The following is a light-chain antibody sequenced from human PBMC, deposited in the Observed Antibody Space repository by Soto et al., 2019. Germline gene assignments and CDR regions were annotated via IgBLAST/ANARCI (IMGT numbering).Light chain of an antibody. V-gene: IGKV3-20*01. CDR2: DAS. Sequence: EIVLTQSPGTLSLSPGERATLSCRASQSVSSSYLAWYQQKPGQAPRLLIYDASSRATGIPDRFSGSGSGTDFTLTISRLEPEDFAVYFCQQYGGSPLTFGQGTRLEIK. CDR3: QQYGGSPLT. CDR1: QSVSSSY. J-gene: IGKJ5*01.